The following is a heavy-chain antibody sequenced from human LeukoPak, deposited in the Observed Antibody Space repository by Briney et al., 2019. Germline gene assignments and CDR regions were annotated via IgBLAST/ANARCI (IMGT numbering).Heavy chain of an antibody. Sequence: ASVKVSCKASGYTFTSYYMHWVRQAPGQGLEWMGIINPSGGSTSYAQKYQGRVTMTRDMSTSTVYMELSSLRSEDTAVYYCARDRRPREWSGYFAPLGYWGQGTLVTVSS. V-gene: IGHV1-46*01. CDR1: GYTFTSYY. J-gene: IGHJ4*02. CDR3: ARDRRPREWSGYFAPLGY. D-gene: IGHD3-3*01. CDR2: INPSGGST.